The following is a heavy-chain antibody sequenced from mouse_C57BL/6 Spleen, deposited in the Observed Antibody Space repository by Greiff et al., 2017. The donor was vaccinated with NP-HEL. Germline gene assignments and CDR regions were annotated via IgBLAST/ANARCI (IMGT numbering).Heavy chain of an antibody. CDR1: GFTFSDYG. CDR3: ARWDDYGAY. Sequence: EVKLVESGGGLVQPGGSLKLSCAASGFTFSDYGMAWVRQAPRKGPEWVAFISNLAYSIYYADTVTGRFTISRENAKNTLYLEMSSLRSEDTAMYYCARWDDYGAYWGQGTLVTVSA. CDR2: ISNLAYSI. V-gene: IGHV5-15*01. J-gene: IGHJ3*01. D-gene: IGHD2-4*01.